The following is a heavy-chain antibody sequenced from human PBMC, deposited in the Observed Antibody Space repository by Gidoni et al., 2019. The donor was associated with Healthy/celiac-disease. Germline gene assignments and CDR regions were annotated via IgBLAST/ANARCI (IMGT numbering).Heavy chain of an antibody. CDR2: IFPILGIA. CDR1: GGTFSSYA. Sequence: QVQLVQSGAEVKKPGSSVKVSCKASGGTFSSYAISWVRQAPGQGLEWMGRIFPILGIANYAQKFQGRVTIPADKSTSTAYMELSSLRSEDTAVYYCARDLWHSSGWSNGVDYWGQGTLVTVSS. D-gene: IGHD6-19*01. J-gene: IGHJ4*02. V-gene: IGHV1-69*04. CDR3: ARDLWHSSGWSNGVDY.